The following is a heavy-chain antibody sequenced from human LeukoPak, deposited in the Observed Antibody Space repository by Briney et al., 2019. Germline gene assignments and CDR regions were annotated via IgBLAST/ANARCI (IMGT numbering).Heavy chain of an antibody. J-gene: IGHJ3*02. CDR2: IYHSGST. V-gene: IGHV4-38-2*01. CDR3: ARIGIAVAGTRRAFDI. Sequence: GSLRLSCAASGFTFSDQKMDWVRQAPGKGLEWIGSIYHSGSTYYNPSLKSRVTISVDTSKNQFSLKLSSVTAADTAVYYCARIGIAVAGTRRAFDIWGQGTMVTVSS. D-gene: IGHD6-19*01. CDR1: GFTFSDQK.